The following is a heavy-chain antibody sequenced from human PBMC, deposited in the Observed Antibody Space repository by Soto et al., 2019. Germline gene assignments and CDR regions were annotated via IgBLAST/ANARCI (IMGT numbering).Heavy chain of an antibody. CDR2: ISGSGGST. CDR1: GCTFSSYA. V-gene: IGHV3-23*01. J-gene: IGHJ1*01. Sequence: PGGSLRLSCGASGCTFSSYAMSWVRQAPGKGLEWVSAISGSGGSTYYADSVKGRFTISRDNSKNTLYLQMNSLRAEDTALYYCAKDPRVHYYGSGTSSYWGQGTLVTVSS. CDR3: AKDPRVHYYGSGTSSY. D-gene: IGHD3-10*01.